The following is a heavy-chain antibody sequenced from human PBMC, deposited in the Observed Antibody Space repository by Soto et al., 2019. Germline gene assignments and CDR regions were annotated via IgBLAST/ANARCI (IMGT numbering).Heavy chain of an antibody. D-gene: IGHD2-21*02. Sequence: EVQLLESGGGLVQPGGSLRLSCAASGFTFTSYALNWVRQAPGKGLEWVSGMSGIGDSTYNADSVKGRFTISRDISKNTLYLQMNNMRAEDTAVYYCAKGGDGDCSFDLWGQGTLVTVSS. J-gene: IGHJ4*02. CDR1: GFTFTSYA. CDR2: MSGIGDST. CDR3: AKGGDGDCSFDL. V-gene: IGHV3-23*01.